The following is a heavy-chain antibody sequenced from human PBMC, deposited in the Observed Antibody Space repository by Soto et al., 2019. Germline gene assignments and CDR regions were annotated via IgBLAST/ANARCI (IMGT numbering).Heavy chain of an antibody. Sequence: GGSLRLSCAASGFTFSSYAMSWVRQAPGKGLEWVSAISGSGGSTYYADSVKGRFTISRDNSKNTLYLQMNSLRAEDTAVYYCAKDLFGGRMTTVTTLFDYWGQGTLVTVSS. D-gene: IGHD4-17*01. CDR1: GFTFSSYA. J-gene: IGHJ4*02. V-gene: IGHV3-23*01. CDR3: AKDLFGGRMTTVTTLFDY. CDR2: ISGSGGST.